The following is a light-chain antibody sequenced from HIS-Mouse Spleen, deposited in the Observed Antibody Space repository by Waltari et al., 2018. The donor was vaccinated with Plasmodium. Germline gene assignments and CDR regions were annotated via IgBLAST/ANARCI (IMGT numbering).Light chain of an antibody. CDR1: SRDVGGYNY. Sequence: QSALTQHASVSGSPGQSITISCTGTSRDVGGYNYVSWYHKHPGKAPKLMIYDISNRPSGVSNRFSGSKSGNTASLTISGLQAEDEADYYCSSYTSSSTLNYVFGTGTKVTVL. J-gene: IGLJ1*01. CDR3: SSYTSSSTLNYV. CDR2: DIS. V-gene: IGLV2-14*03.